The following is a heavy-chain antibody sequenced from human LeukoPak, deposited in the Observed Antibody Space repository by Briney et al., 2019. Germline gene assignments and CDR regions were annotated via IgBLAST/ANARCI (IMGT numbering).Heavy chain of an antibody. V-gene: IGHV4-59*01. J-gene: IGHJ5*02. D-gene: IGHD3-22*01. Sequence: PSETLSLTCTVSGASISSYYWSWIRQPPGKGLEWIGYIYYSGSTNYNPSLKSRVTISVDTSKNQFSLRLSSVTAADTAVYYCARHRYCYDSSGYYYQPWGQGTLVTVSS. CDR1: GASISSYY. CDR3: ARHRYCYDSSGYYYQP. CDR2: IYYSGST.